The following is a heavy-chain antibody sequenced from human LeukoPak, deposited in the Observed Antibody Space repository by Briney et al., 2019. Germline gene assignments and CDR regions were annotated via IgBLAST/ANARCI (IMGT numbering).Heavy chain of an antibody. Sequence: LGTPSPTCTVSGGSINNSSWAWVPQPPGEGVGGVGHIYFSGSTNYSPSLKSRVTISVDTSKNQFSLKLSSVTAADTAVYYCARLSSLANIAARGRTWFDTWGQGPLVTVSS. CDR3: ARLSSLANIAARGRTWFDT. CDR2: IYFSGST. J-gene: IGHJ5*02. CDR1: GGSINNSS. D-gene: IGHD6-6*01. V-gene: IGHV4-59*01.